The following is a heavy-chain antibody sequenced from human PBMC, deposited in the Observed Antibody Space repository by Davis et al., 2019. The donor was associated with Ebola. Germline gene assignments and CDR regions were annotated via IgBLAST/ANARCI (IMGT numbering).Heavy chain of an antibody. CDR1: GGSISGYY. Sequence: SETLSLTCTVSGGSISGYYWSWIRQAPGKGLEWIGSIYYSGSTYYNPSLKSRVTISVDTSKNQFSLKLSSVTAADTAVYYCARTDRVCNSNKCYSGDDFDFWGQGTLVTVSS. CDR3: ARTDRVCNSNKCYSGDDFDF. J-gene: IGHJ4*02. CDR2: IYYSGST. D-gene: IGHD2/OR15-2a*01. V-gene: IGHV4-59*13.